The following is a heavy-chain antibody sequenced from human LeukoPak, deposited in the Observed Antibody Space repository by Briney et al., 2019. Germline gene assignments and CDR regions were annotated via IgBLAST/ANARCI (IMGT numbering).Heavy chain of an antibody. CDR2: ISYDGSNK. D-gene: IGHD1-26*01. CDR1: GFTFSTYA. J-gene: IGHJ4*02. CDR3: ARDMNIRVGATADY. V-gene: IGHV3-30-3*01. Sequence: PGRSLRLSCAASGFTFSTYAMHWVRQAPGKGLEWVAVISYDGSNKYYADSVKGRFTIYRDNSKNTLYLQMNSLRAEDTAVYYCARDMNIRVGATADYWGQGTLVTVSS.